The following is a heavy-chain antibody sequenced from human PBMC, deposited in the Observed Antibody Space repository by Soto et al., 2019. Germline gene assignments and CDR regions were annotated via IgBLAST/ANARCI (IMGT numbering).Heavy chain of an antibody. V-gene: IGHV3-74*01. J-gene: IGHJ6*03. CDR3: AGSHPDYYYYYIDV. CDR2: INSDGSST. CDR1: GFAFSSYW. Sequence: PGGSLRLSCAASGFAFSSYWMHWVRQAPGKGLVWVSRINSDGSSTSYADSVKGRFTISRDNAKNTLYLQMNSLRAEDTAVYYCAGSHPDYYYYYIDVWGKGTTVTVSS.